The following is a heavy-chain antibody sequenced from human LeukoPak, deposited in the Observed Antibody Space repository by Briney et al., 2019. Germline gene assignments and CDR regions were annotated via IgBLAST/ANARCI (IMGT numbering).Heavy chain of an antibody. CDR3: ARETSSYGLGY. V-gene: IGHV1-2*02. CDR1: GYTFTGYY. D-gene: IGHD6-6*01. CDR2: INPNSGGT. Sequence: ASVKVSCKASGYTFTGYYIHWVRQAPGQGLEWMGWINPNSGGTNHAQKFQGRVTLTRDTSISTAYMELSRLRSDDTAVYYCARETSSYGLGYWGQGTLVTVSS. J-gene: IGHJ4*02.